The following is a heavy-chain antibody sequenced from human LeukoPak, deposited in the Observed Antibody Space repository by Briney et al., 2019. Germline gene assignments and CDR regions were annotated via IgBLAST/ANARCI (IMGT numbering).Heavy chain of an antibody. CDR2: ISHSGRTM. CDR3: ARDSIVRGNIGNDMDV. Sequence: NPGGSLRLSCAASGFIFSDYYMSWLRQAPGKGLEWVSYISHSGRTMYYADSVKGRFTISRDNAKNSLYLQMNSLRAGDTAVYYCARDSIVRGNIGNDMDVWGKGTTGTVS. J-gene: IGHJ6*03. V-gene: IGHV3-11*01. CDR1: GFIFSDYY. D-gene: IGHD2-8*01.